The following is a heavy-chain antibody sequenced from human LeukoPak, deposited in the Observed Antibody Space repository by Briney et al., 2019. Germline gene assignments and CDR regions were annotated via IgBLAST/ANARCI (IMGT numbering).Heavy chain of an antibody. CDR1: GFTFSSFA. V-gene: IGHV3-23*01. CDR2: ISGSVSRT. Sequence: GGSLRLSCAASGFTFSSFAMSWVRQAPGKGLEWVSGISGSVSRTNYADSVKGRFTISRDNSKNTLYLRMNSLRADDAAVYYCARKGSSVVDTTRPFDIWGPGTMVTVSS. CDR3: ARKGSSVVDTTRPFDI. J-gene: IGHJ3*02. D-gene: IGHD2-15*01.